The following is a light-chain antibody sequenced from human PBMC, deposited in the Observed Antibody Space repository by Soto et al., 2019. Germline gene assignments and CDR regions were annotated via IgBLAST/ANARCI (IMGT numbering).Light chain of an antibody. J-gene: IGKJ5*01. CDR3: QQRSNWPRIT. V-gene: IGKV3-11*01. Sequence: EIWLTQYPATLSSSPGERVTLSCGASQSVSSYLAWYQQKPGQAPRLLIYDASNRATGIPARFSGSGSGTDFTLTISSLETEDFAVYYCQQRSNWPRITFGHGTRLEIK. CDR2: DAS. CDR1: QSVSSY.